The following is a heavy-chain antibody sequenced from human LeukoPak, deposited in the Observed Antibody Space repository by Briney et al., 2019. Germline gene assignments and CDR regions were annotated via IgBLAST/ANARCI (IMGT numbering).Heavy chain of an antibody. CDR3: ARMYSSSWYLLD. D-gene: IGHD6-13*01. J-gene: IGHJ4*02. CDR2: IYYSGST. Sequence: SETLSLTCTVSGGSISSSSYYWGWIRQPPGKGLEWIGSIYYSGSTYYNPSLKSRVTISVDTSKNQFSLKLSSVTAADTAVYYCARMYSSSWYLLDWGQGTLVTVSS. CDR1: GGSISSSSYY. V-gene: IGHV4-39*01.